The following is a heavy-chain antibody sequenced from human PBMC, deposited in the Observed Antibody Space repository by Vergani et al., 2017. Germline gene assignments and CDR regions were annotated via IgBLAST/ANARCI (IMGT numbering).Heavy chain of an antibody. CDR2: IHHSRDT. V-gene: IGHV4-38-2*01. CDR1: DSSIMTNPY. CDR3: ARHWAVVAANNWFDP. D-gene: IGHD2-15*01. J-gene: IGHJ5*02. Sequence: QVQLQESGPGLVKPSETLTLTCDVSDSSIMTNPYWGWFRQSPGKGLEWIGCIHHSRDTHYNSSLKSRVSISIVSSSKFSLSLTSVTAADTAIYYCARHWAVVAANNWFDPWGQGTLVTVSS.